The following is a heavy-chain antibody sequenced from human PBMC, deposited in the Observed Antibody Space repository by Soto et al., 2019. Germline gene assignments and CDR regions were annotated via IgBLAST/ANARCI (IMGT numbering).Heavy chain of an antibody. CDR3: ASALGTVVVLTPHTLDI. J-gene: IGHJ3*02. D-gene: IGHD2-21*01. V-gene: IGHV1-46*03. CDR2: INPCIGVT. Sequence: GLEWLGVINPCIGVTNYAQKFQGRVTMTRDTSTSTVSMELSSLRSEDTAVYYCASALGTVVVLTPHTLDIWGQGTVVTVSS.